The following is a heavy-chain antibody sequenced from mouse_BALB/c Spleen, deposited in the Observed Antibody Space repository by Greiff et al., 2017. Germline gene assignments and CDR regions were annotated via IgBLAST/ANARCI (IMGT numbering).Heavy chain of an antibody. D-gene: IGHD1-1*01. CDR2: INSNGGST. CDR3: ARFYYGSSFAY. Sequence: EVKLVESGGGLVKLGGSLKLSCAASGFTFSSYYMSWVRQTPEKRLELVAAINSNGGSTYYPDTVKGRFTISRDNAKNTLYLQMSSLKSEDTALYYCARFYYGSSFAYWGQGTLVTVSA. J-gene: IGHJ3*01. CDR1: GFTFSSYY. V-gene: IGHV5-6-2*01.